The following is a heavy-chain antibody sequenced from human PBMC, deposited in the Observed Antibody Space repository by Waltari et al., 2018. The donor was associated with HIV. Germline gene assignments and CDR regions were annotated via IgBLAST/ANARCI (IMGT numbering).Heavy chain of an antibody. V-gene: IGHV3-9*01. CDR3: AKAISRIGVTEYYFDY. Sequence: EVQLVESGGGLVQPGRSLRLSCAASGFTFDDYAMPWVRQGPGKGSEWCSGIIWNSVRRGYADAVKGRFTISRDNAKNSLYLQMNSLRFEDTALYYCAKAISRIGVTEYYFDYWGQGTLVTVSS. CDR2: IIWNSVRR. D-gene: IGHD6-19*01. CDR1: GFTFDDYA. J-gene: IGHJ4*02.